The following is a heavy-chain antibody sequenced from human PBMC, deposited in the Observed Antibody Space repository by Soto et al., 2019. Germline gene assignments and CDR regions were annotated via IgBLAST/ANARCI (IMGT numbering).Heavy chain of an antibody. D-gene: IGHD5-18*01. CDR2: IWYDGSNK. CDR3: AAERYSYGFSPARLVYGMDV. Sequence: GGSLRLSCAASGFTFSSYGMHWVRQAPGKGLEWVAVIWYDGSNKYYADSVKGRFTISRDNSKNTLYVQMNSLRAEDTAVYYCAAERYSYGFSPARLVYGMDVWGQGTTVTVSS. V-gene: IGHV3-33*01. J-gene: IGHJ6*02. CDR1: GFTFSSYG.